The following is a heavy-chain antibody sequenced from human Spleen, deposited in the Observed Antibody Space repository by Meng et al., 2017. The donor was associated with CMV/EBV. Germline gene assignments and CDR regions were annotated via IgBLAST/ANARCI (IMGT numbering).Heavy chain of an antibody. J-gene: IGHJ5*02. CDR3: ARNVGHNWFDP. D-gene: IGHD2-15*01. V-gene: IGHV1-69*06. CDR2: TIPILGTA. CDR1: GGTFSSYA. Sequence: SCKGSGGTFSSYAVTWVRQAPGHGLEWMGGTIPILGTAHYAQKFHGRVTISADKATNTNYMELSGLRSDDTAVYYCARNVGHNWFDPWGQGTLVTVSS.